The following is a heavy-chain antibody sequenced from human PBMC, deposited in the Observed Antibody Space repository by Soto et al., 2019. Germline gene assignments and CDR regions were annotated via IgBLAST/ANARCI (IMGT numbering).Heavy chain of an antibody. CDR2: INHSGST. V-gene: IGHV4-34*01. CDR1: GGSFSGYY. J-gene: IGHJ6*02. CDR3: ARVLRRDYYYYGMDV. Sequence: PSETLSLTCAVYGGSFSGYYWSWIRQPPGKGLEWIGEINHSGSTNYNPSLKSRVTISVDTSKNQFSLKLSSVTAADTAVYYCARVLRRDYYYYGMDVWGQGTTVTVSS.